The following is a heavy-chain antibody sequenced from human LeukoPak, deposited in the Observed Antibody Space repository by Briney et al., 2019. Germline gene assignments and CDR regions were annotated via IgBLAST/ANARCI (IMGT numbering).Heavy chain of an antibody. V-gene: IGHV4-59*12. CDR3: ARGISIAATLYYFDY. CDR1: GGSIGSYY. D-gene: IGHD6-13*01. J-gene: IGHJ4*02. CDR2: IHYSGST. Sequence: SETLSLTCTVSGGSIGSYYWSWVRQPPGKGLEWIGYIHYSGSTNYNPSLKSRVTTSIDTSKNQFSLKLSSVTAADTAVYYCARGISIAATLYYFDYWGQGTLVTVSS.